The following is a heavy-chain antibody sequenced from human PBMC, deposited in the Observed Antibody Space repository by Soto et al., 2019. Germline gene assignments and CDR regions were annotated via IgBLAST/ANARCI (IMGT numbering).Heavy chain of an antibody. CDR2: INPNSGGT. CDR3: VRDGPIFGVVIGMDV. D-gene: IGHD3-3*01. J-gene: IGHJ6*04. Sequence: GASVKVSCKASGYTFTGYYMHWVRQAPGQGLEWMGWINPNSGGTNYAQKFQGWVTMTRDTSISTAYMELSRLRSDDTAVYYCVRDGPIFGVVIGMDVWGKGTTVTVSS. CDR1: GYTFTGYY. V-gene: IGHV1-2*04.